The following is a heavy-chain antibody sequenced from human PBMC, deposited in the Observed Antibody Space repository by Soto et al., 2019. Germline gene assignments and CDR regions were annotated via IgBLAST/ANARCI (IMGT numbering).Heavy chain of an antibody. CDR2: VYYLGST. D-gene: IGHD3-10*01. CDR1: GGSMSEYF. J-gene: IGHJ4*02. CDR3: ARDGYDGSGSPFPAY. V-gene: IGHV4-59*01. Sequence: SETLSLTCTVSGGSMSEYFWSWIRQSPGKGLEWIGYVYYLGSTDYNPSLKSRVTISVDTSKRQFSLKLSSVTVADTAVYYCARDGYDGSGSPFPAYWGPGAQVTVSS.